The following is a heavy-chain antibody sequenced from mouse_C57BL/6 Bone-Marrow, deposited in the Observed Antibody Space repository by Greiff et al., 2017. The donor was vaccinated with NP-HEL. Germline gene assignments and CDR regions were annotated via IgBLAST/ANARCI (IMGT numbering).Heavy chain of an antibody. CDR3: ARLGPYYGSSWYYFDY. V-gene: IGHV5-16*01. CDR2: INYDGSST. J-gene: IGHJ2*01. D-gene: IGHD1-1*01. Sequence: EVMLVESEGGLVQPGSSMKLSCTASGFTFSDYYMAWVRQVPEKGLEWVANINYDGSSTYYLDSLKSRFIISRDNAKNILYLQMSSLKSEDTATYYCARLGPYYGSSWYYFDYWGQGTTLTVSS. CDR1: GFTFSDYY.